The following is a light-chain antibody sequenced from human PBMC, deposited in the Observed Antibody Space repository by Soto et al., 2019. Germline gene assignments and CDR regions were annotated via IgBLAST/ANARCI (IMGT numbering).Light chain of an antibody. CDR3: QQYERQAFF. CDR1: QRLFNGY. CDR2: DAY. J-gene: IGKJ2*01. Sequence: IVLTQSPGTLSLFPGDRATLSCRASQRLFNGYLAWFQQKPGQAPRLLIYDAYSRAAGVPDRVTGGGSGTDFNLSISGLKPDYFALYICQQYERQAFFFGQGNKLEIK. V-gene: IGKV3-20*01.